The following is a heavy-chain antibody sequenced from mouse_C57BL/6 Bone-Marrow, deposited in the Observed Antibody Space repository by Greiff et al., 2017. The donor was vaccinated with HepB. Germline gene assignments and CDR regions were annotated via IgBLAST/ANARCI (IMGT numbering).Heavy chain of an antibody. J-gene: IGHJ4*01. CDR3: VRQGLYYGSSYLYYAMDY. V-gene: IGHV10-1*01. CDR2: IRSKSNNYAT. D-gene: IGHD1-1*01. Sequence: EVHLVESGGGLVQPKGSLKLSCAASGFSFNTYAMNWVRQAPGKGLEWVARIRSKSNNYATYYADSVKDRFTISRDDSESMLYLQMNNLKTEYTAMYYCVRQGLYYGSSYLYYAMDYWGQGTSVTVSS. CDR1: GFSFNTYA.